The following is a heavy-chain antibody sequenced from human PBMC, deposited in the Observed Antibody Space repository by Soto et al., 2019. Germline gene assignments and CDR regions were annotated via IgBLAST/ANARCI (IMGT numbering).Heavy chain of an antibody. CDR2: IYYSGST. Sequence: SETLSLTCTVSGGSISSSSYYWGWIRQPPGKGLEWIGSIYYSGSTYYNPSLKSRVTISVDTSKNQFSLKLSSVTAADTAVYYCARRSSSWYGKYYYYYYGMDVWGQGTTVTVS. J-gene: IGHJ6*02. V-gene: IGHV4-39*01. CDR1: GGSISSSSYY. D-gene: IGHD6-13*01. CDR3: ARRSSSWYGKYYYYYYGMDV.